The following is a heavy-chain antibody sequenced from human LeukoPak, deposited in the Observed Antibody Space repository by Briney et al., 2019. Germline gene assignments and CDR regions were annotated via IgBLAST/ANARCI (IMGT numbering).Heavy chain of an antibody. V-gene: IGHV3-33*01. CDR1: GFTFSSYG. D-gene: IGHD6-19*01. CDR2: IWYDGSNK. CDR3: ARDGQSTVAARRDFDY. J-gene: IGHJ4*02. Sequence: GGSLRLSCAASGFTFSSYGMHWVRQAPGKGLEWVAVIWYDGSNKYYADSVKGRFTISRDNSKNTLYLQMNSLRAEDTAVYYCARDGQSTVAARRDFDYWGQGTLVTVSS.